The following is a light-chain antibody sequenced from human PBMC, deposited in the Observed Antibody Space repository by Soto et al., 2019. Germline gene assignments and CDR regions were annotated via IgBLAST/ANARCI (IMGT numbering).Light chain of an antibody. CDR1: QSISSY. Sequence: DIQMTRSPSYLSASVGDRVTITCRARQSISSYLNWYQQTPGKAPKLLIYAASSLQSGVPSRFSGSGSGTEFTLTISSLQPDDVATYYCQQYNSYSPWTFGQGTKV. CDR3: QQYNSYSPWT. J-gene: IGKJ1*01. CDR2: AAS. V-gene: IGKV1-5*01.